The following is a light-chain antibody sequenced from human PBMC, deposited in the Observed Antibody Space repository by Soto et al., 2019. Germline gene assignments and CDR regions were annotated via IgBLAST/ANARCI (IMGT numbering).Light chain of an antibody. CDR2: GAS. J-gene: IGKJ5*01. V-gene: IGKV3-20*01. CDR1: QSVSSN. CDR3: QQYGSSPPVT. Sequence: EIVMTQSPVTLSVSPGERVTLSCRASQSVSSNLAWYQQKPGQAPRLLIYGASSRATGIPDRFSGSGSGTDFTLTISRLEPEDFAVYYCQQYGSSPPVTFGQGTRLEIK.